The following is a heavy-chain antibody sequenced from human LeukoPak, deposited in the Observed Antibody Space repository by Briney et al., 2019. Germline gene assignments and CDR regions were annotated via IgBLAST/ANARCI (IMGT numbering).Heavy chain of an antibody. CDR1: GYTFTSYG. Sequence: GASVKVSCKASGYTFTSYGISWVRQAPGQGLEWMGWISAYNGNTNYAQKLQGRVTMTTDTSTSTAYMELRSLRSDDTAVYYCARARRIVVVSEWFDPWGQGTLVTVSS. J-gene: IGHJ5*02. V-gene: IGHV1-18*01. D-gene: IGHD3-22*01. CDR3: ARARRIVVVSEWFDP. CDR2: ISAYNGNT.